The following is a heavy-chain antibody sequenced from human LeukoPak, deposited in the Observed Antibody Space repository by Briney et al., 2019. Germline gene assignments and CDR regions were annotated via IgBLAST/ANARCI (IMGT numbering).Heavy chain of an antibody. Sequence: GRSLRLSCAASGFTFSSYAMHWVRQAPGKGLEWVAVISYDGSNKYYADSVKGRFTISRDNSKNTLYLQMNSLRAEDTAVYYCARVLTGYSSALGYYYYGMDVWGQGTTVTVSS. D-gene: IGHD6-19*01. CDR3: ARVLTGYSSALGYYYYGMDV. J-gene: IGHJ6*02. V-gene: IGHV3-30-3*01. CDR1: GFTFSSYA. CDR2: ISYDGSNK.